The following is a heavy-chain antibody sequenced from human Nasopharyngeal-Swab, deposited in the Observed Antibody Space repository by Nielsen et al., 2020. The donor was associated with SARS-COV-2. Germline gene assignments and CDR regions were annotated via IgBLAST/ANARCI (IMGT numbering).Heavy chain of an antibody. V-gene: IGHV1-46*01. J-gene: IGHJ5*02. D-gene: IGHD4-17*01. Sequence: ASVKVSCKASGYTFTSYYMHWLRQAPGQGLEWVGTLYIDAGTSAHAQKFQGRVTMTSDTSTNTIYMELTSLTSEDTAVFYCVRETPHSGDFEHWGQGTLVTVSS. CDR3: VRETPHSGDFEH. CDR2: LYIDAGTS. CDR1: GYTFTSYY.